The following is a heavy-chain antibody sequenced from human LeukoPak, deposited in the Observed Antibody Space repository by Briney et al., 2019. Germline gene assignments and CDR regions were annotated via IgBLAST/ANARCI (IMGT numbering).Heavy chain of an antibody. CDR3: ARDSPQYTGGFDY. J-gene: IGHJ4*02. V-gene: IGHV3-53*01. CDR2: IYSGGST. CDR1: GFIVSSNY. Sequence: GGSLRLSCAASGFIVSSNYMSWVRQAPGKGLEWVSVIYSGGSTYYADSVKGRFTISRDNSKNSLYLQMNGLSTEDTAVYYCARDSPQYTGGFDYWGQGTLVTVSS. D-gene: IGHD1-26*01.